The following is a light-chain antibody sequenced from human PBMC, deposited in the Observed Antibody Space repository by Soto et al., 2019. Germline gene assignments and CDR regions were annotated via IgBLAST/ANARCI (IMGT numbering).Light chain of an antibody. J-gene: IGLJ2*01. CDR1: KLGHKY. CDR2: QDS. Sequence: SYELTQPPSVSVSSGQTADITCSGDKLGHKYACWYQQRPGQPPVLVIYQDSKRPSGIPERFSGSNSGNTATLTISGTQAMDEADYYCQAWDSSTAEVVFGGGTKLTVL. CDR3: QAWDSSTAEVV. V-gene: IGLV3-1*01.